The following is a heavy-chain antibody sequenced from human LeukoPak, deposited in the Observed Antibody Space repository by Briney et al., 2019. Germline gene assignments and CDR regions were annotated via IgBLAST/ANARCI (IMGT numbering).Heavy chain of an antibody. CDR3: ALRIVGGFNPGYSSSWFSPLVKPEPEYFQH. J-gene: IGHJ1*01. V-gene: IGHV1-18*04. CDR1: GYTFTSYY. CDR2: ISPYNGNT. Sequence: ASVKVSCKASGYTFTSYYIHWVRQAPGQGLEWMGWISPYNGNTNYAQKLQGRVTMTTDTSTSTAYMELRSLRSDDTAVYYCALRIVGGFNPGYSSSWFSPLVKPEPEYFQHWGQGTLSPSPQ. D-gene: IGHD6-13*01.